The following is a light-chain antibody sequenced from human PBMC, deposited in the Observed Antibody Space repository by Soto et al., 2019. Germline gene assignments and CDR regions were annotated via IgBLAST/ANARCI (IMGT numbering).Light chain of an antibody. CDR2: EVV. Sequence: QSALTQPPSASGSPGQSVTISCTGTSSDVGAYDFVSWYQHHAGKAPRLIIYEVVQRPSGVPDRFSGSKSGNTASLTVSGLQAADEADYFCKSYAGSNTYVFGSGTKVTVL. J-gene: IGLJ1*01. CDR3: KSYAGSNTYV. CDR1: SSDVGAYDF. V-gene: IGLV2-8*01.